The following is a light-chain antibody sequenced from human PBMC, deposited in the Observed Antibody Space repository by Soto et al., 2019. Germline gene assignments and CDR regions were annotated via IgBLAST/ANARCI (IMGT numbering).Light chain of an antibody. CDR1: SGYSNYK. Sequence: QPVLTQPPSASASLGASVTLTCTLSSGYSNYKVDWYQQRPGKGPRFVMRVGTGGIVGSKGDGIPDRFSVLGSGLNRYLTINNIQEEDESDYHCGAVHGSGSNFVYVFGTGTKLTVL. CDR3: GAVHGSGSNFVYV. V-gene: IGLV9-49*01. J-gene: IGLJ1*01. CDR2: VGTGGIVG.